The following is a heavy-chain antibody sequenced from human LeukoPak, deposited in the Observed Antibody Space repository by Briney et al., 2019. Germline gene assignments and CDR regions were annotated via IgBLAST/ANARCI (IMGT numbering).Heavy chain of an antibody. CDR3: AKDSFSNYEGLVDY. CDR1: GFTFDDYA. CDR2: ISWNSGSI. Sequence: GGSLRLSCAASGFTFDDYAMHWVRQAPGKGLEWVSGISWNSGSIGYADSVKGRFTISRDNAKNSLYLQMNSLRAEDTALYYCAKDSFSNYEGLVDYWGQGTLVTVFS. V-gene: IGHV3-9*01. D-gene: IGHD4-11*01. J-gene: IGHJ4*02.